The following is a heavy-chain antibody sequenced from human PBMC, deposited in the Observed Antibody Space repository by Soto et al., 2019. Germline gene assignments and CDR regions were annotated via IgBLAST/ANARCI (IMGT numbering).Heavy chain of an antibody. V-gene: IGHV1-46*01. CDR3: ARDLAVAGTGYYYYYGMDV. D-gene: IGHD6-19*01. Sequence: GASVKVSCKASGYTFTSYYMHWVRQAPGQGLEWMGIINPSGGSTSYAQKFQGRVTMTRDTSTSTVYMELSSLRSEDTAVYYCARDLAVAGTGYYYYYGMDVWGQGTTVTVSS. CDR2: INPSGGST. CDR1: GYTFTSYY. J-gene: IGHJ6*02.